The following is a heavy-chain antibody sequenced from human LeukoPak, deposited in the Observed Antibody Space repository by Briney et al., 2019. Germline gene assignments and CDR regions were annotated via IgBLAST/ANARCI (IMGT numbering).Heavy chain of an antibody. J-gene: IGHJ5*02. Sequence: PSETLSLTCTVSGGSISSGGYYWSWIRQHPGKGLEWIGYIYYSGSTYYNPSLKSRVTISVDTSKYQFSLKLSSVTAADTAVYYCARASWTIFGVVINNWFDPWGQGTLVTVSS. V-gene: IGHV4-31*03. CDR1: GGSISSGGYY. D-gene: IGHD3-3*01. CDR2: IYYSGST. CDR3: ARASWTIFGVVINNWFDP.